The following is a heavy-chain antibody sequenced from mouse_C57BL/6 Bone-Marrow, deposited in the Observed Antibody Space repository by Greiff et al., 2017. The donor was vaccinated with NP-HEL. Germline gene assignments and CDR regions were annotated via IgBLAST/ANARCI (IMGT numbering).Heavy chain of an antibody. D-gene: IGHD2-2*01. CDR1: GFNIKDDY. J-gene: IGHJ1*03. CDR3: TIGIYYGYDGWYFDV. V-gene: IGHV14-4*01. CDR2: IDPENGDT. Sequence: VQLKESGAELVRPGASVKLSCTASGFNIKDDYMHWVKQRPEQGLEWIGWIDPENGDTEYASKFQGKATITADTSSNTAYLQLSSLTSEDTAVYYCTIGIYYGYDGWYFDVWGTGTTVTVSS.